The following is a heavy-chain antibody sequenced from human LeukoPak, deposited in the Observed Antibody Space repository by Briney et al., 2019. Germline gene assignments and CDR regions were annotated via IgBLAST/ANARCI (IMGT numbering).Heavy chain of an antibody. CDR1: GFTFSDYS. CDR3: AKNHEHGRYAGFDF. Sequence: PGGSLRLSCAASGFTFSDYSMSWIRQAPGKGLEWVSYIRSSGNTIYYADSVKGRFSVSRDNSKNMVYLELNSLRAEDTAVYYCAKNHEHGRYAGFDFWAEGALVAVSS. CDR2: IRSSGNTI. J-gene: IGHJ3*01. V-gene: IGHV3-11*01. D-gene: IGHD2-2*01.